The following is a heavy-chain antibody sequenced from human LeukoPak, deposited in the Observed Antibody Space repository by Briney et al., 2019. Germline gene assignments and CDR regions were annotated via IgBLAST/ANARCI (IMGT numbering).Heavy chain of an antibody. D-gene: IGHD1-26*01. J-gene: IGHJ4*02. CDR2: IYYSGST. CDR3: ARASIVGATFDY. CDR1: GGSISSYY. Sequence: SETLSLTCTVSGGSISSYYWSWIRQPPGKGLEWIGYIYYSGSTNYNPSLKSRVTISVDTSKNQFSLKLSSVTAADTAVYYCARASIVGATFDYWGQGTLVTVSS. V-gene: IGHV4-59*08.